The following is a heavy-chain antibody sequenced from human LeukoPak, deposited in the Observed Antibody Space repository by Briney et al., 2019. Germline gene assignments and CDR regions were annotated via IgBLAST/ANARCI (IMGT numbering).Heavy chain of an antibody. J-gene: IGHJ4*02. CDR1: GFXFSDYA. D-gene: IGHD4-17*01. CDR2: ISSSGDYT. CDR3: VKRGRTSDYAYDY. V-gene: IGHV3-64D*06. Sequence: GGSLRLSCSASGFXFSDYAIHWVRQAPGRGLQFVSAISSSGDYTSYSDSVKGRFTISRDNSKNTLHLQMSSLRPEDPAVYFCVKRGRTSDYAYDYWGQGSLVTVSS.